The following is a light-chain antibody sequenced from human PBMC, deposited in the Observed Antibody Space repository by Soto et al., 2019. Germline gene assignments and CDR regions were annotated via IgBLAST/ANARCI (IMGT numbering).Light chain of an antibody. CDR3: CSYAGSSTSYV. CDR1: SSVVGSYNL. J-gene: IGLJ1*01. V-gene: IGLV2-23*02. Sequence: QSALTQPASVSGSPGQSITISCTGTSSVVGSYNLVSWYQQHPGKAPKLMIYEVSKRPSGVSNRFSGSKSGNTASLTISGLQAEDEADYYCCSYAGSSTSYVFGTGTKVTVL. CDR2: EVS.